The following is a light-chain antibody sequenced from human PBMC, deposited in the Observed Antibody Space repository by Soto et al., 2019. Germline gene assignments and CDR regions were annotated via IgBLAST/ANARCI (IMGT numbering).Light chain of an antibody. V-gene: IGLV2-14*01. J-gene: IGLJ2*01. CDR2: DVG. Sequence: QSALTQPASVSGSPGQSITISCTGTSSDVGGYKYVSWYQQHPGKAPKLMIYDVGNRPSGVSNRFSGSKSGNTASLTISGLQAEDEADYYCSSYTSDRTVVFGGGTQLTVL. CDR1: SSDVGGYKY. CDR3: SSYTSDRTVV.